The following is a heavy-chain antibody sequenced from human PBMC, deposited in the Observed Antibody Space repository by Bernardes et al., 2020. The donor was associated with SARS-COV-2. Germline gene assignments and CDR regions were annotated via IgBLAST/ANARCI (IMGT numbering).Heavy chain of an antibody. D-gene: IGHD5-18*01. Sequence: GGSLSLSCAASGFTVSSSVMNWVRQAPGKGLEWVSYISTGGSTKYYANSVKGRFTISRDNAKNSLYLQMNSLRAEDTAVYYCAREYTYGFDSWGQGTLVTVSS. CDR3: AREYTYGFDS. V-gene: IGHV3-48*03. J-gene: IGHJ4*02. CDR1: GFTVSSSV. CDR2: ISTGGSTK.